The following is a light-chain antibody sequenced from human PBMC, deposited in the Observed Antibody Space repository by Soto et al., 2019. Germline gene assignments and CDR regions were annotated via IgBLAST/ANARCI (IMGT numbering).Light chain of an antibody. CDR1: SSDVGGYSY. J-gene: IGLJ1*01. CDR3: ASYTTSSTYV. Sequence: QSVLTQPASVSGSPGQSIAISCTGTSSDVGGYSYVSWYQQQPGKAPKLVISDVSNRPSGVSDRFSGSKSGNTASLTISGLQTEDEADYYCASYTTSSTYVXGTGTKVPVL. V-gene: IGLV2-14*01. CDR2: DVS.